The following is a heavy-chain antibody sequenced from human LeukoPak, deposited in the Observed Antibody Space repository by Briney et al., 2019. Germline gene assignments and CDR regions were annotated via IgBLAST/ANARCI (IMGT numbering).Heavy chain of an antibody. CDR2: ISGGGGAT. D-gene: IGHD3-22*01. CDR1: GFTFSSYA. CDR3: AKEGYYDNSGQHRGIAFDI. V-gene: IGHV3-23*01. J-gene: IGHJ3*02. Sequence: PGGSLRLSCAASGFTFSSYAMSWVRQAPGKGLEWVSAISGGGGATYYADSVKGRFTISRDNSKNTLYLQMNSLRAEDTAVYYCAKEGYYDNSGQHRGIAFDIWGQGTMVTVSS.